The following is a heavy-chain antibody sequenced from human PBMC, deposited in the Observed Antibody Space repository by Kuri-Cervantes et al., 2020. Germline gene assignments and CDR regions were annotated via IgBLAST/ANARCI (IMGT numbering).Heavy chain of an antibody. CDR3: ARDQWLDPYYYYGMDV. CDR1: GFTVSSNY. V-gene: IGHV3-53*01. J-gene: IGHJ6*02. CDR2: IYSGGST. Sequence: GESLKISCAASGFTVSSNYMSWVRQAPGKGLEWVSVIYSGGSTYYADSVKGRFTISRDNSKNTLYLQMNSLRVEDTAVYYCARDQWLDPYYYYGMDVWGQGTTVTVSS. D-gene: IGHD6-19*01.